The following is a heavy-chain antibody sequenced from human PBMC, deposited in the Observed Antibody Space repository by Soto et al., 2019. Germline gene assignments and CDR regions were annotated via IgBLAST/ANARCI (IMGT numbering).Heavy chain of an antibody. CDR3: AREKPNDKKEGVDF. V-gene: IGHV1-2*02. D-gene: IGHD3-16*01. CDR2: INPNSGGT. Sequence: ASVKVSCKASGYTFSGYDIHWVRQAPGHGLEWMGWINPNSGGTKYAPKFQGGVTMTRDTSITTAYMELSRLRSGDTAVYYCAREKPNDKKEGVDFWGQGTLLTVSS. CDR1: GYTFSGYD. J-gene: IGHJ4*02.